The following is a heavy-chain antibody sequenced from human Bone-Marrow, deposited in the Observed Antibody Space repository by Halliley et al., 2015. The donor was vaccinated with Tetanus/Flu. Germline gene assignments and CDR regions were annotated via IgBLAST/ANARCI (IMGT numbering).Heavy chain of an antibody. Sequence: GLKWVSGISIYGDNTYYADSVGGRFTISRDNSKNTVFLQMNSLSADDTAVYYCANEEVPNDYWGQGTLVTVSS. J-gene: IGHJ4*02. CDR3: ANEEVPNDY. CDR2: ISIYGDNT. V-gene: IGHV3-23*01.